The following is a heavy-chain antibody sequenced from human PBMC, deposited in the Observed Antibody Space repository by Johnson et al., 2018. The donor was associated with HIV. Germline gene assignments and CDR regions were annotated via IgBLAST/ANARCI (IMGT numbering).Heavy chain of an antibody. D-gene: IGHD1-26*01. CDR1: GFNVSDNY. CDR3: ARDHGIVYADAFDI. J-gene: IGHJ3*02. Sequence: MLLVESGGALVQPGGSLRLSCAGSGFNVSDNYMSWVRQAPGKGLEWVSVIYSGGSTYYADSVNGRFTISRDNSKNTLYLQMNSLRAEDTAVYYCARDHGIVYADAFDIWGQGTMVTVSS. V-gene: IGHV3-66*02. CDR2: IYSGGST.